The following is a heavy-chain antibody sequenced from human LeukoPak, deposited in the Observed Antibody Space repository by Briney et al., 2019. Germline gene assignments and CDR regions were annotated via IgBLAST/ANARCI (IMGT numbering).Heavy chain of an antibody. CDR2: IIPIFGTA. CDR1: GGTFSSYA. V-gene: IGHV1-69*13. D-gene: IGHD3-22*01. Sequence: SVKVSCKASGGTFSSYAISWVRQAPGQGLEWMGGIIPIFGTANYAQKFQGRVTITADESTSTAYMGLSSLRSEDTAVYYCARGTSPTYYYDSSGPDLGYWGQGTLVTVSS. CDR3: ARGTSPTYYYDSSGPDLGY. J-gene: IGHJ4*02.